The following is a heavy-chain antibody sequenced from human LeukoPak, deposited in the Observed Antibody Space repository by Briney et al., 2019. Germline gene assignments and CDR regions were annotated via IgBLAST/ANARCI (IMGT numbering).Heavy chain of an antibody. V-gene: IGHV4-38-2*01. Sequence: SQTLSLTCYVSGYSISSGYYRGWIRQPPGKGLEWVANVYRDGNTYYSPSLESRATISVDTSKILFSLKLSSLSAADAAVYYCVRLAALRGFYYYMDVGGKGTAVIVTS. CDR3: VRLAALRGFYYYMDV. J-gene: IGHJ6*03. CDR2: VYRDGNT. CDR1: GYSISSGYY. D-gene: IGHD6-25*01.